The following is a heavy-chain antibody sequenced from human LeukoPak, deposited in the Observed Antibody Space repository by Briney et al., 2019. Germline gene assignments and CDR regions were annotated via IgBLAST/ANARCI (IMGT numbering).Heavy chain of an antibody. V-gene: IGHV3-21*01. CDR1: GFTFSSYG. D-gene: IGHD7-27*01. CDR2: ISSSSSYI. Sequence: NPGGSLRLSCAASGFTFSSYGMHWVRQAPGKGLEWVSSISSSSSYIYYADSVKGRFTISRDNAKNSLYLQMNSLGAEDTAVYYCARIINWGSVVDYWGQGTLVTVSS. CDR3: ARIINWGSVVDY. J-gene: IGHJ4*02.